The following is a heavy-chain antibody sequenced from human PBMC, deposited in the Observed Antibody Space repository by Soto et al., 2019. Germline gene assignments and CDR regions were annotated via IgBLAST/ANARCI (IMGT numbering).Heavy chain of an antibody. V-gene: IGHV1-2*02. J-gene: IGHJ1*01. D-gene: IGHD6-6*01. Sequence: ASVKVSCKASGYTFTGYYMHWVRQAPGQGLEWMGWINPNSGGTNYAQKFQGRVTMTRDTSISTAYMELYTLTSDDTAMYYCAREGSSSSKYFQHWGQGTLVAVSS. CDR2: INPNSGGT. CDR1: GYTFTGYY. CDR3: AREGSSSSKYFQH.